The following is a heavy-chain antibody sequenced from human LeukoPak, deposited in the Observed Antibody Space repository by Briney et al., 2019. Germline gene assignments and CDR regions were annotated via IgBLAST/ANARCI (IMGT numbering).Heavy chain of an antibody. V-gene: IGHV1-8*03. CDR3: ARGEAGSPSTDYYYYMDV. D-gene: IGHD2-8*02. Sequence: ASVKVSCKASGYTFTSYDINWVRQATGQGLEWMGWMNPNSGNTGYAQKFQGRVTITRNTSISTAYMELSSLRSEDTAVYYCARGEAGSPSTDYYYYMDVWGKGTTVTVSS. J-gene: IGHJ6*03. CDR1: GYTFTSYD. CDR2: MNPNSGNT.